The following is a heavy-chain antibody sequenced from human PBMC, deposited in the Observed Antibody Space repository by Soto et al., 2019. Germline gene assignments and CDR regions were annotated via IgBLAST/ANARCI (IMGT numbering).Heavy chain of an antibody. CDR1: GFTFDDYG. CDR3: ARAATVTPLWYYYGMDV. D-gene: IGHD4-17*01. CDR2: INWNGGST. J-gene: IGHJ6*02. Sequence: PGGSLRLSCAASGFTFDDYGMSWVRQAPGEGLEWVSGINWNGGSTGYADSVKGRFTISRDNAKNSLYLQMNSLRAEDTALYYCARAATVTPLWYYYGMDVWGQGTTVTVSS. V-gene: IGHV3-20*04.